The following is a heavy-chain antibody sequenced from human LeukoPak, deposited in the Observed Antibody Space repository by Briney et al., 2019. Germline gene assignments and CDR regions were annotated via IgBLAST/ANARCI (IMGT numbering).Heavy chain of an antibody. D-gene: IGHD2-15*01. Sequence: GASVKVSCKVSGYTLTELSMHWVRQAPGKGLEWMGGFDPEDGETIYAQKFQGRVTMTEDTSTDTAYMELSSLRSEDTAVYYCATDLRYCSGGSCYGAFDYWGQGTLVTVSS. CDR2: FDPEDGET. CDR1: GYTLTELS. J-gene: IGHJ4*02. CDR3: ATDLRYCSGGSCYGAFDY. V-gene: IGHV1-24*01.